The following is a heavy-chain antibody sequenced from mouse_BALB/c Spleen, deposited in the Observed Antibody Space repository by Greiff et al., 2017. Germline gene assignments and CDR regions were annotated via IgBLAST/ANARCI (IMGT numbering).Heavy chain of an antibody. CDR3: ARGYDVYAMDY. D-gene: IGHD2-14*01. CDR2: IWGDGST. CDR1: GFSLTGYG. Sequence: QVQLKQSGPGLVAPSQSLSITCTVSGFSLTGYGVNWVRQPPGKGLEWLGMIWGDGSTDYNSALKSRLSISKDNSKSQVFLKMNSLQTDDTARYYCARGYDVYAMDYWGQGTSDTVSS. V-gene: IGHV2-6-7*01. J-gene: IGHJ4*01.